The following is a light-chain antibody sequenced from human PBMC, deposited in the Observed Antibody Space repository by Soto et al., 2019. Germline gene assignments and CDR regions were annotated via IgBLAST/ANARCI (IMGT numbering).Light chain of an antibody. CDR1: ISDVGAYNY. J-gene: IGLJ1*01. V-gene: IGLV2-14*01. CDR2: EVS. CDR3: SLYTSENTYV. Sequence: QSVLTQPASVSGSPGQSITISCTGSISDVGAYNYVSWYQQHPGKAPKLMIYEVSNRPSGVAFRFSGSKSGNTASLTISGLQAADEADYYCSLYTSENTYVFGTGTKVTVL.